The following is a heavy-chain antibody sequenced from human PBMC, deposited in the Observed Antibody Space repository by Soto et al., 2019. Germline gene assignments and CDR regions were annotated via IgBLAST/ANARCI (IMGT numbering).Heavy chain of an antibody. Sequence: SETLSLTCTVSGGPISSSSYYWGWIRQPPGKGLEWIGYIYYSGSTNYNPSLKSRVTISVDTSKNQFSLKLSSVTAADTAVYYCAGGSYFLGYYYYYGMDVWGQGTTVTVSS. D-gene: IGHD1-26*01. CDR3: AGGSYFLGYYYYYGMDV. CDR1: GGPISSSSYY. CDR2: IYYSGST. V-gene: IGHV4-61*05. J-gene: IGHJ6*02.